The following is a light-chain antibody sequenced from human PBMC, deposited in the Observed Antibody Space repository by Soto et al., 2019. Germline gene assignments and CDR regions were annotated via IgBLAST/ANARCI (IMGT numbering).Light chain of an antibody. Sequence: IQMTQSPSSLSASVGDRFSITFRASQSIGTLLNWYQQKPGEAPNLLIHTSFTLYSGVPSRFSGTGSGTDFTLTISSLQPEDFATYFCQQAFSAEWTFGQGTK. CDR1: QSIGTL. CDR2: TSF. J-gene: IGKJ1*01. V-gene: IGKV1-39*01. CDR3: QQAFSAEWT.